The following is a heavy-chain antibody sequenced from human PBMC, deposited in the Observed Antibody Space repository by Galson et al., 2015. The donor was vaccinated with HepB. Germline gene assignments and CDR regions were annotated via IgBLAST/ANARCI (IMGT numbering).Heavy chain of an antibody. CDR3: ARSSGPGGGWFDP. D-gene: IGHD3-16*01. CDR1: GFSLSTSGMR. Sequence: PALVKPTQTLTLTCTFSGFSLSTSGMRVSWIRQPPGKALEWLARIDWDDDKFYSTSLKTRLTISKDTSKNQVVLTMTNMDPVDTATYYCARSSGPGGGWFDPWGQGTLVTVSS. V-gene: IGHV2-70*04. J-gene: IGHJ5*02. CDR2: IDWDDDK.